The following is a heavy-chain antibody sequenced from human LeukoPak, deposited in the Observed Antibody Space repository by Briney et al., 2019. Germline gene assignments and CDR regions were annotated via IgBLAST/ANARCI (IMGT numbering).Heavy chain of an antibody. V-gene: IGHV3-23*01. CDR3: AKGPLYNPPEYFQH. CDR1: GFTVSSNE. J-gene: IGHJ1*01. CDR2: ISGSGGST. D-gene: IGHD1-14*01. Sequence: PGGSLRLSCAASGFTVSSNEMSWVRQAPGKGLEWVSAISGSGGSTYYADSVKGRFTISRDNSKNTLYLQMNSLRAEDTAVYYCAKGPLYNPPEYFQHWGQGTLVTVSS.